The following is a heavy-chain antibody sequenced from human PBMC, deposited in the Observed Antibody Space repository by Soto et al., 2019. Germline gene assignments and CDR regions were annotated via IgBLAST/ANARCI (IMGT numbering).Heavy chain of an antibody. CDR3: ARLIAARWFDP. D-gene: IGHD6-6*01. V-gene: IGHV4-59*08. CDR1: GGSISSYY. CDR2: IYYSGST. J-gene: IGHJ5*02. Sequence: SETLSLTCTVSGGSISSYYWSWIRQPPGKGLEWIGYIYYSGSTNYNTSLKSRVTISVDTSKNQFSLKLSSVTAADTAVYYCARLIAARWFDPWGQGTLVTVSS.